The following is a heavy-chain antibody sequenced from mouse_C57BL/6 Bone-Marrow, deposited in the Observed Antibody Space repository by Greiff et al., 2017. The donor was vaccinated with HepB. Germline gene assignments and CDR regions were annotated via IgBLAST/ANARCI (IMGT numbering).Heavy chain of an antibody. Sequence: LQESGAELVKPGASVKISCKASGYAFSSYWMNWVKQRPGKGLEWIGQIYPGDGDTNYNGKFKGKATLTADKSSSTAYMQLSSLTSEDSAVYFCARWHYYGSRYYYAMDYWGQGTSVTVSS. V-gene: IGHV1-80*01. CDR1: GYAFSSYW. CDR3: ARWHYYGSRYYYAMDY. J-gene: IGHJ4*01. D-gene: IGHD1-1*01. CDR2: IYPGDGDT.